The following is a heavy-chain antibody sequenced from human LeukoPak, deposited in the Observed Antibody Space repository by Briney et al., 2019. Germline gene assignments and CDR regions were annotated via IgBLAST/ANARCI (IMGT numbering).Heavy chain of an antibody. J-gene: IGHJ4*02. V-gene: IGHV3-72*01. CDR1: GFTFSDYF. CDR3: AKDSPRGIAAAGTPWG. Sequence: GGSLRLSCAASGFTFSDYFMDWVRQAPGKGLEWVGRARNKANRHTTEYAASVKGRFTISRDDSKNSLYLQMNSLQTEDTAVYYCAKDSPRGIAAAGTPWGWGQGTLVTVSS. CDR2: ARNKANRHTT. D-gene: IGHD6-13*01.